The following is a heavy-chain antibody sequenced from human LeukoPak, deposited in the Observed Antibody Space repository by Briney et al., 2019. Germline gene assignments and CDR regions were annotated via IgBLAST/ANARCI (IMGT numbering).Heavy chain of an antibody. CDR2: ISSSSSYI. D-gene: IGHD5-12*01. J-gene: IGHJ4*02. CDR3: AKDMGGVATTPFDY. Sequence: KSGGSLRLSCAASGFTFSSYSMNWLGQAPGKGLEWVSSISSSSSYIYYADSVKGRFTISRDNAKNSLYLQMNSLRAEDTALYYCAKDMGGVATTPFDYWGQGTLVTVSS. CDR1: GFTFSSYS. V-gene: IGHV3-21*04.